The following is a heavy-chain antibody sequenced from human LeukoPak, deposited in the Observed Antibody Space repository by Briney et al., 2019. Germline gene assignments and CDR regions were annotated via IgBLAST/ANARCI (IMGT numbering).Heavy chain of an antibody. CDR1: GFTFSNYA. V-gene: IGHV3-23*01. CDR3: VSSSWFDP. CDR2: IGGSSDFT. Sequence: GGSLRLSCAASGFTFSNYAMSWVRQAPGKGLEWVSAIGGSSDFTYYAEYVKGRFTISRDNSKNTLYLQMSSLRAEDTAVYYCVSSSWFDPWGQGTLVTVSS. D-gene: IGHD6-13*01. J-gene: IGHJ5*02.